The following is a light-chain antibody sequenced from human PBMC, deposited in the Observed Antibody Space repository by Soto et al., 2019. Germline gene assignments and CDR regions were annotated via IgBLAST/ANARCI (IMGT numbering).Light chain of an antibody. J-gene: IGKJ3*01. CDR2: WAS. CDR3: QQYYSTPPT. Sequence: DIVMTQSPDSLAVFLGERATINCKSSQSVLYSSNNQNYLAWYQQKPGQPPKLLIYWASTRQSGVPDRFSGSGSGTDFTLTISSLQAEDVAVYFCQQYYSTPPTFGPGTKVDIK. CDR1: QSVLYSSNNQNY. V-gene: IGKV4-1*01.